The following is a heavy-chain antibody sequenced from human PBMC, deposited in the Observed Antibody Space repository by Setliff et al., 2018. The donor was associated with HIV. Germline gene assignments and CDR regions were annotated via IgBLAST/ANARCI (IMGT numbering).Heavy chain of an antibody. V-gene: IGHV4-59*01. CDR2: IYYRESADY. J-gene: IGHJ4*02. CDR3: ARDLPYTYGHADFDY. Sequence: SETLSLTCTVSGGSISNYYWNWIRQYPGKGLELIGYIYYRESADYNYNTSLTSRLTISVDTSKSQFSLNLSSVTAADTAMYYCARDLPYTYGHADFDYWGLGTRVTVS. CDR1: GGSISNYY. D-gene: IGHD5-18*01.